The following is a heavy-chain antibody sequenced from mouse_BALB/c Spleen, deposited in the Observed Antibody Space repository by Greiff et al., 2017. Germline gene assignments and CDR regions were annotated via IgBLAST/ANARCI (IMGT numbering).Heavy chain of an antibody. CDR1: GYTFTSYW. V-gene: IGHV1S22*01. CDR3: TRRSPYDAYAMDY. CDR2: IYPGSGST. D-gene: IGHD2-3*01. Sequence: LQQPGSELVRPGASVKLSCKASGYTFTSYWMHWVKQRPGQGLEWIGNIYPGSGSTNYDEKFKSKATLTVDTSSSTAYMQLSSLTSEDSAVYYCTRRSPYDAYAMDYWGQGTSVTVSS. J-gene: IGHJ4*01.